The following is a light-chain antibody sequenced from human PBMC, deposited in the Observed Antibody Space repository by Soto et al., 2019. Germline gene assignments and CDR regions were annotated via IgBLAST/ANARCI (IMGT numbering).Light chain of an antibody. CDR1: QSVSSN. CDR2: GAS. J-gene: IGKJ1*01. Sequence: EIVMTQSPATLSVSPGERATLSCRASQSVSSNLAWYQQKPGQAPRLLIYGASTRATGIPARFSGSGSGTEFTLTISRLQSEDFEVYYCQQYNNWPRTLGQGPKVDI. V-gene: IGKV3-15*01. CDR3: QQYNNWPRT.